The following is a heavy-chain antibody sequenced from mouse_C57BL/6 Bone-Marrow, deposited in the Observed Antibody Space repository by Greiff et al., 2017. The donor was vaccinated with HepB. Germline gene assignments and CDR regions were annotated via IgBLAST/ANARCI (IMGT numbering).Heavy chain of an antibody. D-gene: IGHD2-5*01. V-gene: IGHV1-42*01. Sequence: EVKLEESGPELVKPGASVKISCKASGYSFTGYYMNWVKQSPEKSLEWIGEINPSTGGTTYNQKFKAKATLTVDKSSSTAYMQLKSLTSEDSAVYYCARSSYSNYDWGQGTTLTVSS. CDR2: INPSTGGT. J-gene: IGHJ2*01. CDR3: ARSSYSNYD. CDR1: GYSFTGYY.